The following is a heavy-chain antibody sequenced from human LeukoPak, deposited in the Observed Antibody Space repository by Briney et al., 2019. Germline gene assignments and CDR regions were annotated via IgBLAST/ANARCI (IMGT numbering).Heavy chain of an antibody. CDR2: IIPILGIA. D-gene: IGHD3-22*01. J-gene: IGHJ6*02. CDR1: GGTFSSYA. Sequence: ASVKVSCKASGGTFSSYAISWVRQAPGQGLEWMGRIIPILGIANYAQKFQGRVTITADKSTSTAYMELSSLRSEDTAVYYCARDDSSGHTNQQLPSYYYGMDVWGQGTTVTVSS. V-gene: IGHV1-69*04. CDR3: ARDDSSGHTNQQLPSYYYGMDV.